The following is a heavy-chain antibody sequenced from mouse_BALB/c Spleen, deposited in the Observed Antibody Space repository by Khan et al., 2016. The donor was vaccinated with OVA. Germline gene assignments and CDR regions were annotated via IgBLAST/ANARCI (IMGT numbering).Heavy chain of an antibody. CDR1: GFTFSSYS. CDR2: ISSAGDYT. V-gene: IGHV5-6*01. J-gene: IGHJ3*01. CDR3: ASHVTGSVAY. D-gene: IGHD4-1*01. Sequence: EVQGVESGGDLVKPGGSLKLSCATSGFTFSSYSMSWVRQTPDKRLEWVTTISSAGDYTYYPDSVRGRFTISRDNAKNSLYLQMSSLKSEDTAMYYCASHVTGSVAYWGQGTLVTVSA.